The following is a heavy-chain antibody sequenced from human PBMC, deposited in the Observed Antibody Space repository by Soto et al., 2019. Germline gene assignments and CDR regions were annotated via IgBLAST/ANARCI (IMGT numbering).Heavy chain of an antibody. D-gene: IGHD5-18*01. V-gene: IGHV1-69*06. J-gene: IGHJ6*02. Sequence: ASVKVSCKASGGTFSSYAISWVRQAPGQGLEWMGGIIPIFGTANYAQKFQGRVTITADKSTSTAYMELSSLRSEDTAVYYCARDLGYSFTGYYYGMDVWGQGTTVTVSS. CDR1: GGTFSSYA. CDR2: IIPIFGTA. CDR3: ARDLGYSFTGYYYGMDV.